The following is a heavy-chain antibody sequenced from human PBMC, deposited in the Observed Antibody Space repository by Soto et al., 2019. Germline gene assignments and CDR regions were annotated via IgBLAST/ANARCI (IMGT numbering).Heavy chain of an antibody. Sequence: QVQLVQSGAEVKKPVASVKVYCKASGYTFTSYDINWGRQAPGQGLEWMGWMNPNSGNTGYAQKFKGSGTMNMKTSKRTAYMELSSLRSEDTAVYYCARGGRGDRFDPWCQGALVTVSS. CDR3: ARGGRGDRFDP. V-gene: IGHV1-8*01. CDR1: GYTFTSYD. J-gene: IGHJ5*02. D-gene: IGHD3-10*01. CDR2: MNPNSGNT.